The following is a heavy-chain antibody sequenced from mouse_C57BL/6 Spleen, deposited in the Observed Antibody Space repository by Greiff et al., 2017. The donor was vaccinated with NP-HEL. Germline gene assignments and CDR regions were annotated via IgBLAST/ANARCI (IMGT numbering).Heavy chain of an antibody. J-gene: IGHJ2*01. CDR2: IRNKANGYTT. CDR1: GFTFTDYY. V-gene: IGHV7-3*01. D-gene: IGHD1-2*01. CDR3: ARSYPLLPYFDY. Sequence: DVQLVESGGGLVQPGGSLSLSCAASGFTFTDYYMSWVRQPPGKALEWLGFIRNKANGYTTEYSASVKGRFTISRDNSQSILYLQMNALRAEDSATYYCARSYPLLPYFDYWGQGTTLTVSS.